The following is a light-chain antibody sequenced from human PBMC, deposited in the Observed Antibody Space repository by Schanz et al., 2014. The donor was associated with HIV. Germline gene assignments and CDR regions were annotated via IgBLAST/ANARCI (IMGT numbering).Light chain of an antibody. V-gene: IGKV3-15*01. CDR3: QQYNNWPPWT. Sequence: EIVVTQSPVTLSVSPGERVTLSCRASQTVSSNLAWYQQIPGQTPRLLIFGASTRATGVPARFSGSGSGTEFTLTISSLQSEDFAVYYCQQYNNWPPWTFGQGTKVEIK. CDR2: GAS. J-gene: IGKJ1*01. CDR1: QTVSSN.